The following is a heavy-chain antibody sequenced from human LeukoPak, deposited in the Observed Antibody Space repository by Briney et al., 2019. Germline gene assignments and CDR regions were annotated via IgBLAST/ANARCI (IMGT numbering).Heavy chain of an antibody. CDR1: GGSISSGGYS. Sequence: SRTLSLTCAVSGGSISSGGYSWSWIRQPPGKGLEWIGYIYHSGSTYYNPSLKSRVTISVDRSKNQFSLKLSSVTAADTAVYYCARVKGAGVGYYYGMDVWGQGTTVTVSS. CDR2: IYHSGST. J-gene: IGHJ6*02. D-gene: IGHD1-26*01. CDR3: ARVKGAGVGYYYGMDV. V-gene: IGHV4-30-2*01.